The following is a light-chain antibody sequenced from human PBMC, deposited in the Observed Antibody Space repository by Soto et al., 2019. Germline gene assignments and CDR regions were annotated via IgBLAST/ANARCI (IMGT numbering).Light chain of an antibody. CDR3: QKYNSAPFM. J-gene: IGKJ3*01. V-gene: IGKV1-27*01. CDR1: QGISNY. Sequence: DIQMTQSASSLSASVGDRVTITCRASQGISNYLARYQQKPGKVPKLLIYAASTLQSGVPSRFSGSGSGTDYHLTISSLQREAVATYYCQKYNSAPFMFGPGTKVDIK. CDR2: AAS.